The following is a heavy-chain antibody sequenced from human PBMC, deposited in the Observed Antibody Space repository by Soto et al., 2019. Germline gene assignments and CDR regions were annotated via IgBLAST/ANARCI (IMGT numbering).Heavy chain of an antibody. Sequence: PEETLSLTCAVYGGSFSGYYWSWIRQPPGRGLEWIGYIYYSGSTYYNPSLKSRVTISVDTSKNQFSLKLSSVTAADTAVYYCARGGSRVRGVIIGYYYYGMDVWGQGTTVTVSS. CDR3: ARGGSRVRGVIIGYYYYGMDV. V-gene: IGHV4-34*01. J-gene: IGHJ6*02. CDR2: IYYSGST. D-gene: IGHD3-10*01. CDR1: GGSFSGYY.